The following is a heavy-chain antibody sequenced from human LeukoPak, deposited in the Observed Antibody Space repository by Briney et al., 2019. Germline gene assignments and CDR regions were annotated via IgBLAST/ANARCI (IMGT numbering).Heavy chain of an antibody. Sequence: GGSLRLSCAASGFIFRSYAMHWVRQAPGKGLEYVSSISSNGGSTYYANSVKGRFTISRDNSKNTQYLQMGSLRAEDMAVYYCAKDLGRCRSSYSDYWGQGTLVTVSS. V-gene: IGHV3-64*01. CDR2: ISSNGGST. J-gene: IGHJ4*02. CDR3: AKDLGRCRSSYSDY. CDR1: GFIFRSYA. D-gene: IGHD1-26*01.